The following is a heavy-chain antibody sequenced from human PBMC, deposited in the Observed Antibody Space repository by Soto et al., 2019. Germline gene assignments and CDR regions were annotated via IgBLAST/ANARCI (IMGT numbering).Heavy chain of an antibody. V-gene: IGHV4-31*03. CDR1: GGSISSGGYY. D-gene: IGHD1-26*01. CDR3: ARARWEARRYYGMDV. Sequence: QVQLQESGPGLVKPSQTLSLTCTVSGGSISSGGYYWSWIRQHPGKGLEWIGYVYYSGSPYYNPSLKSRVTISVDTSKNQFSLKLSSVTAADTAVYYCARARWEARRYYGMDVWGQGTTVTVSS. J-gene: IGHJ6*02. CDR2: VYYSGSP.